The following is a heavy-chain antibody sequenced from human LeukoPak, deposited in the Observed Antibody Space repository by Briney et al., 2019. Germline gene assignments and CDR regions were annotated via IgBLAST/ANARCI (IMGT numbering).Heavy chain of an antibody. CDR3: ARGCLWFGELLYNWFDP. CDR2: IYYSGST. Sequence: PSETLSLTCTVSGGSISSYYWSWIRQPPGKGLEWIGYIYYSGSTNYNPSLKSRVTISVDTSKNQFSLKLRSVTAADTAVYYCARGCLWFGELLYNWFDPWGQGTLVTVSS. D-gene: IGHD3-10*01. J-gene: IGHJ5*02. V-gene: IGHV4-59*12. CDR1: GGSISSYY.